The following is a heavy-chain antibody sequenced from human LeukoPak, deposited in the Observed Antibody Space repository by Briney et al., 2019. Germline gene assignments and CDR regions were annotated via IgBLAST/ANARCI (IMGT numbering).Heavy chain of an antibody. CDR1: GGSISSSSYY. J-gene: IGHJ3*02. V-gene: IGHV4-39*07. D-gene: IGHD6-19*01. CDR3: ARLEVTGYSSGWRNDAFDI. CDR2: IYYSGST. Sequence: SETLSLTCTASGGSISSSSYYWGWIRQPPGKGLEWIGSIYYSGSTYYNPSLKSRVTISVDTSKNQFSLKLSSVTAADTAVYYCARLEVTGYSSGWRNDAFDIWGQGTMVTVSS.